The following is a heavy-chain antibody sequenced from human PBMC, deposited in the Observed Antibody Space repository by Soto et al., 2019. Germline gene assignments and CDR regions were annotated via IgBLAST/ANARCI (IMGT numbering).Heavy chain of an antibody. CDR1: GFTFSSYE. D-gene: IGHD3-3*01. J-gene: IGHJ4*02. Sequence: PGGSLRLSCATSGFTFSSYEMNWVRQAPGKGLEWVSAISGSGGSTYYADSVKGRFTISRDNSKNTLYLQMNSLRAEDTAVYYCAKTVGPTRITIFGVVIHYFDYWGQGTLVTVSS. V-gene: IGHV3-23*01. CDR3: AKTVGPTRITIFGVVIHYFDY. CDR2: ISGSGGST.